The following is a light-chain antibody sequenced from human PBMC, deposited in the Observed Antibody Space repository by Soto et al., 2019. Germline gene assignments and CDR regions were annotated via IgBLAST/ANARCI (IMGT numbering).Light chain of an antibody. Sequence: QSVLTQPASVSGSPGRSITISCTGTSSDVGGYNYVSWYQQHPGKAPKLMIYDVSNRPSGVSDRFSGSKSGSTASLTISGLQAEDEADYYCSSYTSSNTLVFGGGTKVTV. CDR1: SSDVGGYNY. CDR2: DVS. CDR3: SSYTSSNTLV. J-gene: IGLJ2*01. V-gene: IGLV2-14*01.